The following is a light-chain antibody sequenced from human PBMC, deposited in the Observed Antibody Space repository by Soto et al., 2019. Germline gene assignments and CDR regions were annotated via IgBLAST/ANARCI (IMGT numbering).Light chain of an antibody. CDR1: SSDIGAYNS. CDR3: SSYTSASTLCV. V-gene: IGLV2-14*03. Sequence: QSVLTQPASVSGSPGQSITISCTGTSSDIGAYNSVSWYQQHPGKAPKLMIYEVSNRPSGVSNRFSGSKSGDTASLTIFGLQAEDEADYYCSSYTSASTLCVFGTGTKVTVL. J-gene: IGLJ1*01. CDR2: EVS.